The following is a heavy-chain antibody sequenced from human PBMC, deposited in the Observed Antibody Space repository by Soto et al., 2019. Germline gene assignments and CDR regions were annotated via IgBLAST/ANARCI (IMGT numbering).Heavy chain of an antibody. J-gene: IGHJ4*02. CDR3: ARQVSSSYFDTRYFDY. CDR2: VYHTGRT. D-gene: IGHD3-22*01. CDR1: GGSISSDFYY. V-gene: IGHV4-39*01. Sequence: SETLSLTCTVSGGSISSDFYYWGWIRQPPGKGLEWIGSVYHTGRTYYNPSLKSRVTISVDTSKNQFSLTLGSVTAADTAVYYCARQVSSSYFDTRYFDYWGQGTLVTVSS.